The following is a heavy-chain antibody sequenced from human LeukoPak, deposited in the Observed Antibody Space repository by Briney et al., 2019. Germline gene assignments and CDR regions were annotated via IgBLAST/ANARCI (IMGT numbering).Heavy chain of an antibody. CDR1: GGSFSGYY. CDR2: INHSGST. Sequence: SETLSLTCAVYGGSFSGYYWSWIRQPPGKGLEWIGEINHSGSTNYNPSLKSRVTISVDTSKNQFSLKVSSVTAADTAVYYCAREGTSGWYYFDYWGQGTLVTVSS. CDR3: AREGTSGWYYFDY. D-gene: IGHD6-19*01. J-gene: IGHJ4*02. V-gene: IGHV4-34*01.